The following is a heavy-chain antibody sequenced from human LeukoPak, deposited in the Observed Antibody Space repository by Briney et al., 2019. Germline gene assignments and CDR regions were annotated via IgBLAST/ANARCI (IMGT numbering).Heavy chain of an antibody. Sequence: ASVKVSCKASGYTFTSYDINWVRQAPGQGLEWMAWINSNSGATNYAQKFQGRVTLTRDTSISTTYMELSRLRSDDTSVYYCARSIAAAGQMPHDYWGQGTLVTVSS. V-gene: IGHV1-2*02. J-gene: IGHJ4*02. CDR2: INSNSGAT. CDR3: ARSIAAAGQMPHDY. CDR1: GYTFTSYD. D-gene: IGHD6-13*01.